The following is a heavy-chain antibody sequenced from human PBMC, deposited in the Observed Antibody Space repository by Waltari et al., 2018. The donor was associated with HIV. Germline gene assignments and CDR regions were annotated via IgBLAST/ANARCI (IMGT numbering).Heavy chain of an antibody. J-gene: IGHJ3*02. CDR1: GGPISSYY. D-gene: IGHD3-22*01. Sequence: VQMQESGPGLVKPSETLSLTCTVAGGPISSYYWSCIPQPDGKGLEWIGRIYTSGSTNYHPSLKSRFTMSVDTSKNQFSLKLSSVTAADTAVYYCARGTYYYDSSGHDAFDIWGQGTMVTVSS. CDR2: IYTSGST. CDR3: ARGTYYYDSSGHDAFDI. V-gene: IGHV4-4*07.